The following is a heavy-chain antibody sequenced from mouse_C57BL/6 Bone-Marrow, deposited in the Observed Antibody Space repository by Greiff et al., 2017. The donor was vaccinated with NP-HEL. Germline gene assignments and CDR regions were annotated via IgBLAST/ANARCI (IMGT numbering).Heavy chain of an antibody. D-gene: IGHD1-1*01. CDR3: ARRGFITTVVEYFDV. J-gene: IGHJ1*03. CDR2: IYPGSGST. Sequence: QVQLQQPGAELVKPGASVKMSCKASGYTFTSYWITWVKQRPGQGLEWIGDIYPGSGSTNYNEKFKSKATLTVDTSSSTAYMQSSSLTSEDAAVYYCARRGFITTVVEYFDVWGTGTTVTVSS. V-gene: IGHV1-55*01. CDR1: GYTFTSYW.